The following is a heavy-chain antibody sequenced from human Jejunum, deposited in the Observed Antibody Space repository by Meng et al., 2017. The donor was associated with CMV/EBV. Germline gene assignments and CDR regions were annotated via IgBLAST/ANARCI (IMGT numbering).Heavy chain of an antibody. V-gene: IGHV3-74*01. J-gene: IGHJ5*01. D-gene: IGHD5-12*01. CDR1: GFMFSSHG. CDR2: INSDATST. CDR3: TRGQSGYGRFDS. Sequence: AASGFMFSSHGVHWVRQAPGKGLVWVSRINSDATSTSYADSVKGRFTITRDNAKDTLYLQMNSLRDEDLGVYYCTRGQSGYGRFDSWGQGTLVTVSS.